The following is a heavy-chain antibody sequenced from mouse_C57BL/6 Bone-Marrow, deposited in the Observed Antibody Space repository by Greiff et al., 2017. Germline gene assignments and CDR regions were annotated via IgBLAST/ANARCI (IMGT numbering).Heavy chain of an antibody. CDR2: IYPGGGYT. D-gene: IGHD1-1*01. CDR3: ARGDYYGSSFAY. CDR1: GYTFTNYW. Sequence: QVQLKQSGAELVRPGTSVKMSCKASGYTFTNYWIGWAKQRPGHGLEWIGDIYPGGGYTNYNEKFKGKATLTADKSSSTAYMQFSSLTSEDSAIYCCARGDYYGSSFAYWGQGTLVTVSA. J-gene: IGHJ3*01. V-gene: IGHV1-63*01.